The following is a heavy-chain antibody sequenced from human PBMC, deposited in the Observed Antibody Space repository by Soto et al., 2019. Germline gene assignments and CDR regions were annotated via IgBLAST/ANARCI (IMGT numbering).Heavy chain of an antibody. CDR2: IYWDDDK. CDR3: AHRRTYYDILTGYSRVGWFDP. Sequence: QITLKESGPTLVKPTQTLTLTCTFSGFSLSTSGVGVGWIRQPPGKALEWLALIYWDDDKRYSPSLKSWLTITKDTSKNQVVLTMTNMDPVDTATYYCAHRRTYYDILTGYSRVGWFDPWGQGTLVTVSS. CDR1: GFSLSTSGVG. J-gene: IGHJ5*02. V-gene: IGHV2-5*02. D-gene: IGHD3-9*01.